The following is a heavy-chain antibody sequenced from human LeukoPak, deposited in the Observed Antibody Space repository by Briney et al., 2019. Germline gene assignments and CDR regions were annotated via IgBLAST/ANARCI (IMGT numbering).Heavy chain of an antibody. V-gene: IGHV3-11*01. CDR1: GFTFSDYY. CDR3: AREDFWSGYSILNP. Sequence: GGSLRLSCAASGFTFSDYYMSWIRQAPGKGLEWVSYISSSGSTIYYADSVKGRFTISRDNAKNSLYLQMNSLRAEDTAVYYCAREDFWSGYSILNPWGQGILVTVSS. D-gene: IGHD3-3*01. J-gene: IGHJ5*02. CDR2: ISSSGSTI.